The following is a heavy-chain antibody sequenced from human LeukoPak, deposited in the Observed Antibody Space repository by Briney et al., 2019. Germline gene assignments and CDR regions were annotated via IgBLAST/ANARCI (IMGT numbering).Heavy chain of an antibody. J-gene: IGHJ5*02. D-gene: IGHD3-10*01. CDR1: GGSISSYY. CDR3: ARGGYYGSGNDFRFDP. Sequence: SETLSLTCTVSGGSISSYYWSWIRQPPGKGLEWIGYIYYSGNTYYNPSLKSRVTISVDTSKNQFSLKLSSVTAADTAVYYCARGGYYGSGNDFRFDPWGQGTLVTVSS. V-gene: IGHV4-59*01. CDR2: IYYSGNT.